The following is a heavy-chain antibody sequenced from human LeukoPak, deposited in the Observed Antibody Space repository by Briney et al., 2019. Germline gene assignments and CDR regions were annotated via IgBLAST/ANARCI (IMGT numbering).Heavy chain of an antibody. CDR2: IYSSGST. CDR1: GASISAFH. Sequence: SETLSLTCTVSGASISAFHRTWFRQPPGQTLEWIGLIYSSGSTLLNPSLKTRVAMSLDLTKNQLSLRLTSLTAADTAMYYCARKDGDYWGQGTLVTVSS. V-gene: IGHV4-4*07. CDR3: ARKDGDY. J-gene: IGHJ4*02.